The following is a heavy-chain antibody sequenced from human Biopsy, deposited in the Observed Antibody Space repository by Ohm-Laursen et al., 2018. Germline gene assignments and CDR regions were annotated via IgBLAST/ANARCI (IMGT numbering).Heavy chain of an antibody. CDR1: GGSISSDY. J-gene: IGHJ6*02. CDR2: IYYSGST. V-gene: IGHV4-59*01. Sequence: TLSLTCTASGGSISSDYWSWIRQTPGKGLEWIGYIYYSGSTNYNPSLKSRATISVDTSKNQFSLRLNSVTAADTAVYYCARATNSTGWPYYYFYGMDVWGQGTTVTVSS. CDR3: ARATNSTGWPYYYFYGMDV. D-gene: IGHD2/OR15-2a*01.